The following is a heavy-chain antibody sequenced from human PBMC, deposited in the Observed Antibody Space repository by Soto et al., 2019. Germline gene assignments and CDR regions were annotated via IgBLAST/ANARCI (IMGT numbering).Heavy chain of an antibody. Sequence: GGSLRLSCAASGFTFSSYSMNWVRQAPGKGLEWVSSISSSSSYIYYADSVKGRFTISRDNAKNSLYLQMNSLRAEDTAVYYCATVRGVMPYNWFDPWGQGTLVTVSS. CDR3: ATVRGVMPYNWFDP. CDR2: ISSSSSYI. CDR1: GFTFSSYS. J-gene: IGHJ5*02. D-gene: IGHD3-10*01. V-gene: IGHV3-21*01.